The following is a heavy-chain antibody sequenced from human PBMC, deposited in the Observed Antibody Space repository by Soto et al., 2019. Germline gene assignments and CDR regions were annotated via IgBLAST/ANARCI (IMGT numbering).Heavy chain of an antibody. Sequence: GASVKVSCKASGYTFTSYYMHWVRQAPGQGLEWMGIINPSGGSTSYAQKFQGRVTMTRDTSTSTFYMELSSLRFEPTVVYFCARGPPVRGVSDFDYWCQGTLLPVAS. CDR2: INPSGGST. D-gene: IGHD3-10*01. CDR3: ARGPPVRGVSDFDY. J-gene: IGHJ4*02. V-gene: IGHV1-46*03. CDR1: GYTFTSYY.